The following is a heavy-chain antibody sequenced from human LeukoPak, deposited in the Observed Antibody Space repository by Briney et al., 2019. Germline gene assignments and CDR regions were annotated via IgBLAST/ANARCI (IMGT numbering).Heavy chain of an antibody. D-gene: IGHD1-26*01. J-gene: IGHJ5*02. V-gene: IGHV3-48*04. CDR1: GFTFSSYI. CDR3: ARDTGASGSYYIGWFDP. CDR2: ISSSGSTI. Sequence: GGSLRLSCAASGFTFSSYIMNWVRQAPGKGLEWVSYISSSGSTIYYADSVKGRFTISRDNAKNSLYLQMNSLRAEDTAVYYCARDTGASGSYYIGWFDPWGQGTLVTVSS.